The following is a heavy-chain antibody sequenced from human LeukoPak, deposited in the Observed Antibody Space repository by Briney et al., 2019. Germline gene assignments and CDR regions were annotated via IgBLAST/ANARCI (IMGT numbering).Heavy chain of an antibody. Sequence: HAGGSLRLSCAASGFTFSSYGMHWVRQAPGKGLEWVAVISHDGSNKYYADSVKGRFTISRDNSKNTLYLQMNSLRAEDTAVYYCAKDGGDYYFDYWGQGTLVTVSS. CDR1: GFTFSSYG. CDR2: ISHDGSNK. CDR3: AKDGGDYYFDY. J-gene: IGHJ4*02. D-gene: IGHD3-16*01. V-gene: IGHV3-30*18.